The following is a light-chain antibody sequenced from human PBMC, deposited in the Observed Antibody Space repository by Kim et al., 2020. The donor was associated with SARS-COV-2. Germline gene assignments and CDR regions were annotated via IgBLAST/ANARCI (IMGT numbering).Light chain of an antibody. CDR3: QQYGSSPRT. J-gene: IGKJ1*01. CDR2: GAS. Sequence: SPGERATLSCRASQSVSSSYLAWYQQKPGQAPRLLIYGASSSATGIPDRFSGSGSVTDFTLTISRLEPEDFAVYYCQQYGSSPRTFGQGTKVDIK. CDR1: QSVSSSY. V-gene: IGKV3-20*01.